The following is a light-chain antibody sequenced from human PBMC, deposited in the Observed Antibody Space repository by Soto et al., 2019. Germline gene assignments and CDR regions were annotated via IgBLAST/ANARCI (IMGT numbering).Light chain of an antibody. J-gene: IGKJ5*01. CDR2: GAS. V-gene: IGKV3-15*01. CDR3: QQRSNWPIT. Sequence: ETVLTQSPTTLSVTPGERATLSCRVSQSVSSNLAWYQQKPGQAPRLLIYGASTRATGIPARFSGSGSGTEFTLTISSLQSEDFAVYYCQQRSNWPITFGQGTRLEIK. CDR1: QSVSSN.